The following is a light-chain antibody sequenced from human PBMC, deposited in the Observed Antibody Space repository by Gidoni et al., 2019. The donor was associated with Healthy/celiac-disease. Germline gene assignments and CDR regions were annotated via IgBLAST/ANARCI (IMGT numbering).Light chain of an antibody. J-gene: IGKJ5*01. CDR3: QQYYSYSIT. CDR2: AAS. V-gene: IGKV1-8*01. CDR1: QGISSY. Sequence: IRITQSPSSLSASTGDRVTITCRASQGISSYLAWYQQKPGKAPKLLIYAASTLQSGVPSRFSGSGSGTDFTLTISCLQSEDFATYYCQQYYSYSITFGQGTRLEIK.